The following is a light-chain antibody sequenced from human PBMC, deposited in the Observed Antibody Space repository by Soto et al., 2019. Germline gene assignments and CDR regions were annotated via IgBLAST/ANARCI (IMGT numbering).Light chain of an antibody. V-gene: IGKV1-39*01. CDR3: QQSDGTPYT. CDR2: AAS. Sequence: DIQMTQSPSSLSASVGDRVTITCRASQSISSYLNWYQQKPGKAPKLLIYAASSLQSGVPSRFSSSGSGTEFTLTISSLQPEDFATYYCQQSDGTPYTFGQGTKLEIK. J-gene: IGKJ2*01. CDR1: QSISSY.